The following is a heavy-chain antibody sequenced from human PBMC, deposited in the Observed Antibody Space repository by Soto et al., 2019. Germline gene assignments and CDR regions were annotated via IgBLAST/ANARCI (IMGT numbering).Heavy chain of an antibody. Sequence: TLSLAWTVSGASVTSGCYYWSWIRQHPGKGLEWIGYIYYRGSTYYNPSLKSRVTISVDTSKNQFSLKLSSVTASDTAVYYCAGGVRAATIYLDDWGQGTMVTGSS. D-gene: IGHD5-12*01. CDR2: IYYRGST. CDR3: AGGVRAATIYLDD. J-gene: IGHJ4*02. CDR1: GASVTSGCYY. V-gene: IGHV4-31*02.